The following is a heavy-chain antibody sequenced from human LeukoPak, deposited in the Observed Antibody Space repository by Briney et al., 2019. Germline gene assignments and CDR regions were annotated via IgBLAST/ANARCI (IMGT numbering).Heavy chain of an antibody. D-gene: IGHD5-24*01. Sequence: SETLSLTCTVSGGSISSYYWSWIRQPPGRGLEWIGYIYYSGSTNYNPSLKSRVTISVDTSKNQFSLKLSSVTAADTAVYYCARHSRRRDGYNYDYWGQGTLVTVSS. CDR3: ARHSRRRDGYNYDY. J-gene: IGHJ4*02. CDR1: GGSISSYY. V-gene: IGHV4-59*08. CDR2: IYYSGST.